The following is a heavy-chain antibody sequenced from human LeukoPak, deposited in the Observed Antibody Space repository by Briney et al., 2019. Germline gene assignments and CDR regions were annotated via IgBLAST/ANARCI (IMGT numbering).Heavy chain of an antibody. D-gene: IGHD2-21*01. V-gene: IGHV3-30*19. CDR1: GFTFSSYG. J-gene: IGHJ6*02. CDR2: ISYDGSNK. CDR3: ARDRGVVYYYGMDV. Sequence: GGSLRLSCAASGFTFSSYGMHWVRQAPGKGLEWVAVISYDGSNKYYADSVKGRFTISRDNSKNTLYLQMNSLRAEDTAVYYCARDRGVVYYYGMDVWGQGTTVTVSS.